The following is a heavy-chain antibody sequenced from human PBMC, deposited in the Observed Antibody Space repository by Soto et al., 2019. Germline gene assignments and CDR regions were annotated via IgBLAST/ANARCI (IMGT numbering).Heavy chain of an antibody. V-gene: IGHV3-23*01. CDR1: GFTFSSYA. CDR2: ISGSGGST. CDR3: AKDQSHTTYSSGLDY. J-gene: IGHJ4*02. Sequence: GGSLRLSCAASGFTFSSYAMSWVRQAPGKGLEWVSAISGSGGSTYYADSVKGRFTISRDNSKNTLYLQMNSLRAEDTAVYYCAKDQSHTTYSSGLDYWGQGTLVTVSS. D-gene: IGHD6-19*01.